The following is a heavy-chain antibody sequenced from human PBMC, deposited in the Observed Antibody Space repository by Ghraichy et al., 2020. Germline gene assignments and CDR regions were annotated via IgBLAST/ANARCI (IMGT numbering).Heavy chain of an antibody. J-gene: IGHJ4*02. V-gene: IGHV3-21*01. CDR1: GFTFSSYS. Sequence: GESLRLSCAASGFTFSSYSMNWVRQAPGKGLEWVSSISSSSSYIYYADSVKGRFTISRDNAKNSLYLQMNSLRAEDTAVYYCARAGHSGPDYWGQGTLVTVSS. D-gene: IGHD1-26*01. CDR2: ISSSSSYI. CDR3: ARAGHSGPDY.